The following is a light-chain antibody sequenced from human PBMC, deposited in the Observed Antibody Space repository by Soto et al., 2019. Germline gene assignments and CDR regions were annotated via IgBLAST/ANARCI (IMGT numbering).Light chain of an antibody. CDR2: EVY. V-gene: IGLV2-8*01. CDR1: SSDVGGYNY. J-gene: IGLJ1*01. Sequence: QSALTQPPSASGSPGQSVTISCTGTSSDVGGYNYVSWYQQHPGKAPKLIIYEVYKRPSGVPDRFSGSKSGNTAALTVSGRQAEYEADYYCSSYVGTNSYVFGTGNKLTVL. CDR3: SSYVGTNSYV.